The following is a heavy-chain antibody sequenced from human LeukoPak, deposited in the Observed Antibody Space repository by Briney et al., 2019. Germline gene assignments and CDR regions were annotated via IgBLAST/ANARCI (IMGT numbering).Heavy chain of an antibody. CDR3: AKRSCPGGGSNFDY. CDR2: ISDSGGST. V-gene: IGHV3-23*01. J-gene: IGHJ4*02. CDR1: GFTFSSYA. D-gene: IGHD2-8*02. Sequence: GGSLRLSCAASGFTFSSYAMSWVRQAPGKGLEWVSAISDSGGSTNYADSVKGHLTISRDNSKNTLYLQMNSLRAEDTAIYYCAKRSCPGGGSNFDYWGQGNPVTVSS.